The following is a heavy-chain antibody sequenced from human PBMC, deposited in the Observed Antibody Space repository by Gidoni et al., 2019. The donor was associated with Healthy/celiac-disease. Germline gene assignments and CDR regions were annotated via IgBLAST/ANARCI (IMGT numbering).Heavy chain of an antibody. CDR1: GFTFSSYG. J-gene: IGHJ4*02. V-gene: IGHV3-30*18. CDR2: ISYDGSNK. Sequence: QVQLVESGGGVVQPGRSLRLSCSASGFTFSSYGMHWVRQAPGKGLEWVAVISYDGSNKYYADSVKGRFTISRDNSKNTLYLQMNSLRAEDTAVYYCAKPEDSSGYYPFDYWGQGTLVTVSS. CDR3: AKPEDSSGYYPFDY. D-gene: IGHD3-22*01.